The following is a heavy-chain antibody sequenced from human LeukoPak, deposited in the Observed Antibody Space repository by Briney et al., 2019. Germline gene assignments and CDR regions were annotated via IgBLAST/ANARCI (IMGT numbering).Heavy chain of an antibody. Sequence: SETLSLTCTVSGGSISSYYWSWIRQPPGKGLEWIGYIYYSGSTNYNPSLKSRVTISVDTSKNQFSLKLSSVTAADTAVYYCARGGGYSYGCYFDYWGRGTLVTVSS. D-gene: IGHD5-18*01. CDR3: ARGGGYSYGCYFDY. CDR1: GGSISSYY. V-gene: IGHV4-59*12. CDR2: IYYSGST. J-gene: IGHJ4*02.